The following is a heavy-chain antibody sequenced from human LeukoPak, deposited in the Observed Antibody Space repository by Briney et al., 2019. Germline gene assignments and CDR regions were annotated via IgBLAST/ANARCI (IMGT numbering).Heavy chain of an antibody. D-gene: IGHD5-24*01. CDR3: VKDDGWVQYAN. CDR2: IRADAVTT. CDR1: GFIFSHHG. Sequence: PGGSLRLSCATSGFIFSHHGMNWVRQAPGKGLEWVSGIRADAVTTYYADSLNGRFIISRDNSKNTVYLQMNSLSAEDAAVYYCVKDDGWVQYANWGQGTLVTVSS. J-gene: IGHJ4*02. V-gene: IGHV3-23*01.